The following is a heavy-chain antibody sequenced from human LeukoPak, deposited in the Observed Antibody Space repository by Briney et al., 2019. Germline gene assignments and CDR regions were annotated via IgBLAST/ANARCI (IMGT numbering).Heavy chain of an antibody. J-gene: IGHJ5*02. CDR1: GFTFSSYA. Sequence: RGSLRLSCAASGFTFSSYAMSWVRQAPGKGLEWVSAISSNGGSTYYADSVNGRFTISRDNSKNTLYLQMSSLRAEDTAVYYCVKANGPGHSYGYGLDWFDPWGQGTLVTVSS. CDR3: VKANGPGHSYGYGLDWFDP. V-gene: IGHV3-64D*06. CDR2: ISSNGGST. D-gene: IGHD5-18*01.